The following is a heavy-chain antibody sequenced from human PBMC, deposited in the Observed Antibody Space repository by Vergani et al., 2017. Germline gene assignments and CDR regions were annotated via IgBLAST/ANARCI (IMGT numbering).Heavy chain of an antibody. V-gene: IGHV4-61*02. Sequence: QVQLQESGPGLVKPSQTLSLTCTVSGGSISSGSYYWSWIRQPAGKGLEWIGRIYTSGSTNYNPSLKSRVTISVDTSKNQFSLKLSFVTAADTAVYYCARYSGIRGIDYWGQGTLVTVSS. CDR1: GGSISSGSYY. CDR3: ARYSGIRGIDY. D-gene: IGHD1-26*01. CDR2: IYTSGST. J-gene: IGHJ4*02.